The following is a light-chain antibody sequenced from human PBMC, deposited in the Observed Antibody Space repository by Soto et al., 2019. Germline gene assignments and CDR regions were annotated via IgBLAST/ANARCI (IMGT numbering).Light chain of an antibody. V-gene: IGKV3-20*01. CDR1: QRISNSY. CDR3: QQYGYSPPWT. J-gene: IGKJ1*01. Sequence: TLLTTFPGTCAMSPGKRVTLSCRASQRISNSYLAWYQQRPGQAPRLLIFDASNRATGIPDRFSGSGSGTDFTLTISSLEPEDSAVYYCQQYGYSPPWTFGQGTKVDI. CDR2: DAS.